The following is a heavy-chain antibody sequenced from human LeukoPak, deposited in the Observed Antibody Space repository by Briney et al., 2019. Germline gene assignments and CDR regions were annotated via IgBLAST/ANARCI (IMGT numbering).Heavy chain of an antibody. Sequence: GESQKISCKGSGYRFTSYWIGWVRPMPGKGLEWMGIIYPGDSDTRYSPSFQGQVTISADKSISTAYLQWSSLKASDTAMYYCARNMVVAEFDYWGQGTLVTVSS. J-gene: IGHJ4*02. CDR2: IYPGDSDT. CDR1: GYRFTSYW. CDR3: ARNMVVAEFDY. V-gene: IGHV5-51*01. D-gene: IGHD2-15*01.